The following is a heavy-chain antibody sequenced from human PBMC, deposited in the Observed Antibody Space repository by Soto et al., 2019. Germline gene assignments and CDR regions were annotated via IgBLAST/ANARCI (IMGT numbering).Heavy chain of an antibody. CDR1: GFTFSSYA. Sequence: GGSLRLSCAASGFTFSSYAMHWVRQAPGKGLEWVAVISYDGSNKYYADSVKGRFTISRDNSKNTLYLQMNSLRAEDTAVYYCATYIAAAAPWGQGTLVTVSS. V-gene: IGHV3-30-3*01. CDR3: ATYIAAAAP. J-gene: IGHJ4*02. D-gene: IGHD6-13*01. CDR2: ISYDGSNK.